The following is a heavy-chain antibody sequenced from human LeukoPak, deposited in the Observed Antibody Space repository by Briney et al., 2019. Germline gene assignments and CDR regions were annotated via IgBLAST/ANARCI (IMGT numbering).Heavy chain of an antibody. CDR1: GYSISSDYY. V-gene: IGHV4-38-2*01. Sequence: SETLSLTCAVSGYSISSDYYWGWIRQPPGKGLEWIGSIYHSGSTYYNPSLKGRVTISVDTSKNQFSLKLSSVTAADTAVYYCASPPPGGYCSSTSCQSGAFDIWGQGTMVTVSS. CDR3: ASPPPGGYCSSTSCQSGAFDI. D-gene: IGHD2-2*01. CDR2: IYHSGST. J-gene: IGHJ3*02.